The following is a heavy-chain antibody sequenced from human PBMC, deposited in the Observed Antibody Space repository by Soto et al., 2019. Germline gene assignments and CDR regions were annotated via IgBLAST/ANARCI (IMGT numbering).Heavy chain of an antibody. V-gene: IGHV4-59*01. J-gene: IGHJ6*02. CDR1: GGSISSYY. CDR3: ARAAMVHYYYYGLDV. CDR2: IYYSGST. Sequence: LALTCTVSGGSISSYYWSWIRQPPGKGLEWIGYIYYSGSTNYNPSLKSRVTISVDTSKNQFSLKLSSVTAADTAVYYCARAAMVHYYYYGLDVWGQGTALTVS. D-gene: IGHD5-18*01.